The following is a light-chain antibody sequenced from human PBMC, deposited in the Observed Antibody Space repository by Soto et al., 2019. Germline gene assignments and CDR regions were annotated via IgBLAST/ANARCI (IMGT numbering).Light chain of an antibody. J-gene: IGLJ1*01. V-gene: IGLV2-14*01. Sequence: QSVLTQPASVSGSPGQSITISCTGTSSEVGGYNYVSWYQRHPGKAPKLMIYDVSNRPSGVSNRFSGSKSGNTASLTISGLQAEDEADYYCSSYTSSSTLEGYVFGTGTKVTVL. CDR2: DVS. CDR3: SSYTSSSTLEGYV. CDR1: SSEVGGYNY.